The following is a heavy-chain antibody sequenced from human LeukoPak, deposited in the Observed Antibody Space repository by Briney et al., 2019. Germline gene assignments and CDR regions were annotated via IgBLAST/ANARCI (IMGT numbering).Heavy chain of an antibody. CDR2: IKQDGSEK. CDR1: GFTFSSYW. Sequence: GGSLRLSCAASGFTFSSYWMSWVRQAPGKGLEWVANIKQDGSEKYYVDSVKGRFTISRDNAKNSLYLHMNSLRAEDTAVYYCAVPYYYDSSGLDYWGQGTLVTVSS. J-gene: IGHJ4*02. CDR3: AVPYYYDSSGLDY. V-gene: IGHV3-7*01. D-gene: IGHD3-22*01.